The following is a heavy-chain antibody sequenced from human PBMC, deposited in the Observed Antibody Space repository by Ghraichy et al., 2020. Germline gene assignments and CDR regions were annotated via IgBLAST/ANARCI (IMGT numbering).Heavy chain of an antibody. Sequence: ASVKVSCKASGYTFTTYGISWVRQAPGQGLEWVGWISAYNGYTNYAQKVQGRVTMTTDTSTSTAYMELRSLRSDDMAVYYCARDPGIATRSYYYAMDVWGQGTTVTVSS. CDR2: ISAYNGYT. D-gene: IGHD6-6*01. CDR3: ARDPGIATRSYYYAMDV. CDR1: GYTFTTYG. V-gene: IGHV1-18*03. J-gene: IGHJ6*02.